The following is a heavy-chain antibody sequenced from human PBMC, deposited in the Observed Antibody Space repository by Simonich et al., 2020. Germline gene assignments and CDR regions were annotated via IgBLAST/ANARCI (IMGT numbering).Heavy chain of an antibody. Sequence: QLQLQESGPGLVKPSETLSLTCTVSGGSLRSSSYYWGWIRQPPGKGLEWIGSIYFRWNTYYNPSLKSRVTISVDTSKNQFSLKLSSVTAADTAVYYCARHAGFAFDIWGQGTMVTVSS. CDR3: ARHAGFAFDI. V-gene: IGHV4-39*01. CDR2: IYFRWNT. J-gene: IGHJ3*02. D-gene: IGHD6-13*01. CDR1: GGSLRSSSYY.